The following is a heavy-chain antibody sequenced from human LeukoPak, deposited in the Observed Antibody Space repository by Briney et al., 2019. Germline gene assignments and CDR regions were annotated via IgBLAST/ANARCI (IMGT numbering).Heavy chain of an antibody. CDR2: INHSGST. V-gene: IGHV4-34*01. CDR3: ARGMGAAGYYYYYGMDV. Sequence: SETLSLTCAVYGGSFSGYYWSGIPHPPGKGREWSGEINHSGSTNYNPSIKSRVTISVETSKTQFSLKLSSVTAAETAVYYCARGMGAAGYYYYYGMDVWGQGTTVTVSS. CDR1: GGSFSGYY. D-gene: IGHD6-13*01. J-gene: IGHJ6*02.